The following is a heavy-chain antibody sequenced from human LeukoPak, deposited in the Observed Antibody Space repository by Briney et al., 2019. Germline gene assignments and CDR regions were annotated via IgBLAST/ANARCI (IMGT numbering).Heavy chain of an antibody. V-gene: IGHV1-69*06. CDR3: ASTKTGYSSSWSPHDAFDI. CDR1: GGTFSSYA. J-gene: IGHJ3*02. Sequence: GASVKVSCKASGGTFSSYAISWVRQAPGQGLEWMGGILPIFGTANYAQKFQGRVTITADKSTSTAYMELSSLRSEDTAVYYCASTKTGYSSSWSPHDAFDIWGQGTMVTVSS. D-gene: IGHD6-13*01. CDR2: ILPIFGTA.